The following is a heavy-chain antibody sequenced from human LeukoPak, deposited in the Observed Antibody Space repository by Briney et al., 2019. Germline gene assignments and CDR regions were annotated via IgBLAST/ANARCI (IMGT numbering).Heavy chain of an antibody. D-gene: IGHD3-3*01. V-gene: IGHV3-20*04. CDR2: INWNGGST. Sequence: GGSLRLSCAASGFTFDDYGMSWVRQAPGKGLEWVSGINWNGGSTDYADSVKGRFTISRDNAKNSLYLQMNSLRAEDTALYYCARGEYDFWSGQPGENYFDYWGQGTLVTVSS. CDR3: ARGEYDFWSGQPGENYFDY. CDR1: GFTFDDYG. J-gene: IGHJ4*02.